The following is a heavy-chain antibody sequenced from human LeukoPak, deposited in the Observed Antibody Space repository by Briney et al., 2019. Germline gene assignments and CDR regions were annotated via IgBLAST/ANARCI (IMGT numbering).Heavy chain of an antibody. D-gene: IGHD4-17*01. Sequence: SETLSLTCAVYGGSFSGYYWSWIRQPPGKGLEWIGEINHSRSTNYNPSLKSRVTISVDTSKNQFSLKLSSVTAAETAVYYCASGTTVTTLDYWGQGTLVTVSS. CDR1: GGSFSGYY. CDR2: INHSRST. J-gene: IGHJ4*02. V-gene: IGHV4-34*01. CDR3: ASGTTVTTLDY.